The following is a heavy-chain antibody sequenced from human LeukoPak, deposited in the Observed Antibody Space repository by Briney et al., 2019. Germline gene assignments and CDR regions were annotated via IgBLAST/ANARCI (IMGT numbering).Heavy chain of an antibody. CDR3: ARDGSESYFVSDY. D-gene: IGHD3-10*01. V-gene: IGHV3-7*01. J-gene: IGHJ4*02. CDR1: GFTFSSYW. CDR2: IKQDGSEK. Sequence: PGVSLRLSCAASGFTFSSYWMSCVRQAPGKGLEWVANIKQDGSEKYYVDSVKGRFTISRDNAKNSLYLQMNSLRAEDTAVYYCARDGSESYFVSDYWGQGTLVTVSS.